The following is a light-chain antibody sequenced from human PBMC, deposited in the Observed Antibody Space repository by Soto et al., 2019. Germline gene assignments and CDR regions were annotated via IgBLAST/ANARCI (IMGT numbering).Light chain of an antibody. V-gene: IGLV2-11*01. CDR1: SSDVGGYNY. CDR3: CSYAGSYIV. Sequence: QSLLTQPRSVSGSPGQSVTISCTGTSSDVGGYNYVSWYQQHPGKAPKLMIYDVSKRPSGVPDRFSGSKSGNTASLTISGLQAEDEADYYCCSYAGSYIVFGTGTKVTVL. CDR2: DVS. J-gene: IGLJ1*01.